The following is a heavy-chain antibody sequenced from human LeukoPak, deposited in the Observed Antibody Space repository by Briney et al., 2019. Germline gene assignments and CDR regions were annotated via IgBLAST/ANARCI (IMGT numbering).Heavy chain of an antibody. Sequence: SQTLSLTCTVSGGSISSGDYYWSWIRQPPGKGLEWIGYIYYSGSTNYNPSLKSRVTISVDTSKNQFSLKLSSVTAADTAVYYCARHKYSSGWKPLDYWGQGTLVTVSS. D-gene: IGHD6-19*01. CDR2: IYYSGST. CDR1: GGSISSGDYY. J-gene: IGHJ4*02. V-gene: IGHV4-30-4*01. CDR3: ARHKYSSGWKPLDY.